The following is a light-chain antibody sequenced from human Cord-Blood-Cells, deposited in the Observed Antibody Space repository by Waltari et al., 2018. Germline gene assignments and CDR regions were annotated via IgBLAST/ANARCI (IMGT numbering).Light chain of an antibody. CDR3: QQRSKWL. Sequence: EIVLTQSPATLSLSPGERATLSCRASQSVSSYLAWYQQKPGQAPRLLIYDASNRATGIPARFSGSGCGTDFTLTISSREPEDFAVYYCQQRSKWLFGGGTKVEIK. CDR1: QSVSSY. CDR2: DAS. J-gene: IGKJ4*01. V-gene: IGKV3-11*01.